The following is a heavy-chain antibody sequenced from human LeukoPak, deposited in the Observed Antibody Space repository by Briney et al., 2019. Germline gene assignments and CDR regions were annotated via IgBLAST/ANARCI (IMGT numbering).Heavy chain of an antibody. J-gene: IGHJ4*02. CDR3: ARESLATIGVDY. CDR2: ITSSSSYM. CDR1: GLTFSDFW. D-gene: IGHD5-12*01. V-gene: IGHV3-21*01. Sequence: PGGSLRLSCVVSGLTFSDFWMSWVRQAPGKGLEWVSSITSSSSYMYYADSVKGRFTISRDNAKNSLYLQMNTLRAEDTAVYYCARESLATIGVDYWGQGTLVTVSS.